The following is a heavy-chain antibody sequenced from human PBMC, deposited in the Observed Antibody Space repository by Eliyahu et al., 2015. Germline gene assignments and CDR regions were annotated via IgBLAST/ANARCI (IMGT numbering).Heavy chain of an antibody. Sequence: EVQLVESGGGLVXPGGSXRLSCVVXGXXFGEAWMTWVRQAPGKGLEWVGLIKSKTDGGTIEYAAXVQGRFTISRDDSKNTLYLQMGSLKPEDTAVYYCTRDKGDGQVLLSFGNDYWGQGTLVTVSS. CDR3: TRDKGDGQVLLSFGNDY. CDR1: GXXFGEAW. CDR2: IKSKTDGGTI. V-gene: IGHV3-15*01. D-gene: IGHD3-10*01. J-gene: IGHJ4*02.